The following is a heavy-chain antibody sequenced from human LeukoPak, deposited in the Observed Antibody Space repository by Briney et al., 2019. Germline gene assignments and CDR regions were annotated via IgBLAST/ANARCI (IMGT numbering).Heavy chain of an antibody. J-gene: IGHJ5*02. D-gene: IGHD1-26*01. CDR3: ARSSGP. CDR1: GGSFSGYY. CDR2: INHSGST. Sequence: PSETLSLTCAVYGGSFSGYYWSWIRQPPGKGLEWIGEINHSGSTNYNPSLKSRVTISVDTSKKQFSLKLRSVTAADTAVYYCARSSGPWGQGTLVIVSS. V-gene: IGHV4-34*01.